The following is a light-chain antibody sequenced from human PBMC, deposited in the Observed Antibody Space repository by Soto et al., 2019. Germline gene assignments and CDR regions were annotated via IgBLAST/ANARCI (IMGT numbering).Light chain of an antibody. Sequence: QSVLTQPASVSGSPGQSITVSCTGTSSDVGTYNYVSWYQHHPGKAPKLMIYEVSNRPSGVSNRFSGSKSDNTASLTISGLQAEDEADYYCSSYTSSSTYVFGTGTKLTVL. CDR3: SSYTSSSTYV. J-gene: IGLJ1*01. V-gene: IGLV2-14*01. CDR2: EVS. CDR1: SSDVGTYNY.